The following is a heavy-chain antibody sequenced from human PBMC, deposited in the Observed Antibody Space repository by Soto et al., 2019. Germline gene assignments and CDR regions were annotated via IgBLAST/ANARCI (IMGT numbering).Heavy chain of an antibody. CDR1: GYTFINYD. Sequence: QVQLVQSGAEVKEPGASVRVSCKASGYTFINYDISWVRQATGQGLGWMGGMNPGSGKTGYAYKFQVRVTMTRDASKSTAHLELSSLTSEDTAVYYCARMASFGTLNWFDPWGQGTLVTVSS. CDR2: MNPGSGKT. CDR3: ARMASFGTLNWFDP. V-gene: IGHV1-8*02. D-gene: IGHD3-16*01. J-gene: IGHJ5*02.